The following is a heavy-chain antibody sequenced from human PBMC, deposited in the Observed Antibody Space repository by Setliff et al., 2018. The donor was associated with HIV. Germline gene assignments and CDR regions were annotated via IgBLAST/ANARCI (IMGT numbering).Heavy chain of an antibody. J-gene: IGHJ3*02. CDR1: GGSMNENH. V-gene: IGHV4-4*08. CDR3: ARTGYAFDI. CDR2: IHTSGST. Sequence: SETLSLTCTVSGGSMNENHWSWLRQSPGKGLEWIAYIHTSGSTYFNPSFISRVTISIDSSKNQFSLKLMSLTAAETAVYYCARTGYAFDIWGRGTRVTVSS.